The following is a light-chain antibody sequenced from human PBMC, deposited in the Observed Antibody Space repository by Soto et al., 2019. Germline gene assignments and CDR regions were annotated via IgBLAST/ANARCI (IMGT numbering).Light chain of an antibody. V-gene: IGKV3-20*01. CDR3: QQYGGSPLT. CDR1: QSASSSY. CDR2: GAS. J-gene: IGKJ4*01. Sequence: EIVLTQYPGTLSLSPGERATLSCRASQSASSSYLAWYQQKPGQAPRLLIYGASSRATGIPDRFSGSGSGTDFTLTISRLEPEDFAVYYCQQYGGSPLTFGGGTKVEIK.